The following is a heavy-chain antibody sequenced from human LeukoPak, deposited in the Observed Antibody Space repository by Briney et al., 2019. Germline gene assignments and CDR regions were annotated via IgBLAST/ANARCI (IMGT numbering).Heavy chain of an antibody. CDR3: ARDSALAQAVMFDY. Sequence: SETLSLTCSVSGYSISSGYYWGWIRQPPGKGLEWIGSIDHSGSTYYNPSLKSRVTISVVTSKNQFSLKLRSVTAADTAVYCCARDSALAQAVMFDYWGQGTLVTVSS. V-gene: IGHV4-38-2*02. D-gene: IGHD6-19*01. CDR1: GYSISSGYY. J-gene: IGHJ4*02. CDR2: IDHSGST.